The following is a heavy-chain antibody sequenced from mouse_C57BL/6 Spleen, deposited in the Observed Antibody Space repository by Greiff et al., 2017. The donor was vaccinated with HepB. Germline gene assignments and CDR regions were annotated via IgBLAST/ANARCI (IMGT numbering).Heavy chain of an antibody. J-gene: IGHJ2*01. D-gene: IGHD4-1*01. V-gene: IGHV5-9-1*02. Sequence: DVMLVESGEGLVKPGGSLKLSCAASGFTFSSYAMSWVRQTPEKRLEWVAYISSGGDYIYYADTVKGRFTISRDNARNTLYLQMSSLKSEDTAMYYCTREGGQTGTGFDYWGQGTTLTVSS. CDR3: TREGGQTGTGFDY. CDR2: ISSGGDYI. CDR1: GFTFSSYA.